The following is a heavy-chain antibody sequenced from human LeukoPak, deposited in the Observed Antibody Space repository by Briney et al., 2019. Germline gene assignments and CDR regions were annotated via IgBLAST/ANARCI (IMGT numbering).Heavy chain of an antibody. CDR1: GFTFSRHG. CDR2: ISYDGSSK. J-gene: IGHJ4*02. D-gene: IGHD3-10*01. V-gene: IGHV3-30*18. CDR3: AKDQGIYSSGGWPLDY. Sequence: GGSLRLSCAASGFTFSRHGMHWVRQAPGKGLEWVAVISYDGSSKSYADSVKGRFTISRDNSKNTLYLQMNSLRAEDTAVYHCAKDQGIYSSGGWPLDYWGQGTLVTVSS.